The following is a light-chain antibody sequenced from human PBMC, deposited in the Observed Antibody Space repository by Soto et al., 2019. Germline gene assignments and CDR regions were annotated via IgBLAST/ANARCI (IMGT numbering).Light chain of an antibody. Sequence: EIVLTQSPGTLSLSPGERATLSCRASQSVSSTYLAWYQQKPGQAPRLLIYGASSRATGIPDRFSGSGSGKDFTLTISRLEPEDFAVYFCQQYDSSPITFGQGTRLEIE. J-gene: IGKJ5*01. CDR3: QQYDSSPIT. V-gene: IGKV3-20*01. CDR2: GAS. CDR1: QSVSSTY.